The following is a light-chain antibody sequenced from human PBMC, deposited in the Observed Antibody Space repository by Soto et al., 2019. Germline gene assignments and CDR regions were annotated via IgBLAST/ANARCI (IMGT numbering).Light chain of an antibody. CDR2: KFS. CDR3: MQGTHWPPT. CDR1: QNINTY. J-gene: IGKJ1*01. V-gene: IGKV2-30*01. Sequence: MTQSPYSLSAAVGDRVTIACRASQNINTYLNWYQQRPGQSPRRLIYKFSNRDCGVPDRFSGSGSGTVLTLKISRVEAEGVGFYSCMQGTHWPPTCGQGTKVEIK.